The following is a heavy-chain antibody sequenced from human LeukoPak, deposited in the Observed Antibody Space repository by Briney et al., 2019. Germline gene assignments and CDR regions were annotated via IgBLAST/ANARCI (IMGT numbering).Heavy chain of an antibody. CDR1: GYTFTGYY. J-gene: IGHJ6*02. V-gene: IGHV1-2*02. CDR2: INPNSGGT. CDR3: ARTLYYYYGMDV. Sequence: APVKVSCKASGYTFTGYYMHWVRQAPGQGLEWMGWINPNSGGTNYAQKFQGRVTMTRDTSISTAYMELSSLRSEDTAVYYCARTLYYYYGMDVWGQGTTVTVSS.